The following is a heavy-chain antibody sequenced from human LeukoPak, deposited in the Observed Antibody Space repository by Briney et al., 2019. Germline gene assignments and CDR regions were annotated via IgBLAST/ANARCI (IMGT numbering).Heavy chain of an antibody. CDR3: AKGSKSTGGWRSGYSQIDY. J-gene: IGHJ4*02. CDR1: GFTFDDYA. D-gene: IGHD3-3*01. Sequence: PGGSLRLSCAASGFTFDDYAMHWVRLAPGKGLEWVSGISWNGGSMGYADSVKGRFTISRDNAKNSLYLQMNSLRVEDTALYYCAKGSKSTGGWRSGYSQIDYWGQGTLVTVSS. V-gene: IGHV3-9*01. CDR2: ISWNGGSM.